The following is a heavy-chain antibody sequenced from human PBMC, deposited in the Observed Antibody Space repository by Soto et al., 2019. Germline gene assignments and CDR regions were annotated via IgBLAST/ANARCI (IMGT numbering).Heavy chain of an antibody. D-gene: IGHD2-15*01. V-gene: IGHV3-23*01. J-gene: IGHJ1*01. Sequence: EVQLLESGGGLVQPGGSLRLSCAASGFTFSSYAMSWVRQAPGKGLEWVSAISGSGGSTYYADSVKGRFTISRDNTKNPLDLQINSLRAEDTAVYYCATSPPLCSGGSSAAVQHWGQGTLVTVAA. CDR3: ATSPPLCSGGSSAAVQH. CDR1: GFTFSSYA. CDR2: ISGSGGST.